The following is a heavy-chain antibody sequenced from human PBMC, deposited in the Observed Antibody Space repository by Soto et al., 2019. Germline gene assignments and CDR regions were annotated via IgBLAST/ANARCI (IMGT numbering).Heavy chain of an antibody. D-gene: IGHD3-10*01. CDR2: MNPNSGNT. CDR3: ARPPTDPPGRGDFSYYYYYMDV. Sequence: ASVKVSCKASGYTFTSYDINWVRQATGQGLEWMGWMNPNSGNTGYAQKFQGRVTMTRNTSISTAYMELSSLRSEDTAVYYCARPPTDPPGRGDFSYYYYYMDVWGKGTTVTVSS. V-gene: IGHV1-8*01. CDR1: GYTFTSYD. J-gene: IGHJ6*03.